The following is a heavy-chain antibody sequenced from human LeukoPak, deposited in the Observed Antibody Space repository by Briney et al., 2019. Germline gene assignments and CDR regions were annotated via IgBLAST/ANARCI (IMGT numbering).Heavy chain of an antibody. CDR3: ARALHSYGLSYYFDF. CDR2: IYSGGDT. V-gene: IGHV3-53*01. CDR1: GFVVRKNH. J-gene: IGHJ4*01. D-gene: IGHD3-16*01. Sequence: GGSLRLSYEASGFVVRKNHMGWVRQAPGKGLEWVSLIYSGGDTSYADSVKGRFTISRDRSKNTLYLQMKSLRAEDTAVYFCARALHSYGLSYYFDFWGQGTLLTVSS.